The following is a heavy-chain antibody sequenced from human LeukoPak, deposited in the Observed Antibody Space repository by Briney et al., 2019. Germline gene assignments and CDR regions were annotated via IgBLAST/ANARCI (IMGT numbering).Heavy chain of an antibody. CDR2: INPNSGGT. CDR3: ARVRVVVVAGAPSVYYFDY. J-gene: IGHJ4*02. D-gene: IGHD2-15*01. V-gene: IGHV1-2*02. Sequence: GASVKVSCKASGYTFTGYYMHWVRQAPGQGVEGRGWINPNSGGTNYAQKFQGRVTMTRDTSISTAYMELSRLRSDDTAVYYCARVRVVVVAGAPSVYYFDYWGQGTLVTVSS. CDR1: GYTFTGYY.